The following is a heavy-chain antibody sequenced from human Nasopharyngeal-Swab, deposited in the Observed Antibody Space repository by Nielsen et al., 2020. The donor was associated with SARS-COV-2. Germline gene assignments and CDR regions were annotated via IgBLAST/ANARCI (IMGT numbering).Heavy chain of an antibody. CDR3: ARGLGDGSGYYDY. V-gene: IGHV1-46*01. J-gene: IGHJ4*02. CDR2: INPSGGST. Sequence: WVRQAPGQGLEWMGIINPSGGSTSYAQKFQGRVTMTRDTSTSTVYMELSSLRSEDTAVYYCARGLGDGSGYYDYWGQGTLVTVSS. D-gene: IGHD3-22*01.